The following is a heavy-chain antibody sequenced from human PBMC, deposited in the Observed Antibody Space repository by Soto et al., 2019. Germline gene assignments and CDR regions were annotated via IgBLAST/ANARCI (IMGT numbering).Heavy chain of an antibody. D-gene: IGHD2-2*01. CDR2: IYPGDSDT. Sequence: VQLVQSGAEVKKPGESLKISCKGSGYSFTSYWIGWVRQMPGKGLEWMGIIYPGDSDTRYSPSFQGQVTISADKSISTAYLQWSSLKASDTAMYYCARAQFLYGATSSYWYFDLWGRGTLVTVSS. V-gene: IGHV5-51*01. J-gene: IGHJ2*01. CDR3: ARAQFLYGATSSYWYFDL. CDR1: GYSFTSYW.